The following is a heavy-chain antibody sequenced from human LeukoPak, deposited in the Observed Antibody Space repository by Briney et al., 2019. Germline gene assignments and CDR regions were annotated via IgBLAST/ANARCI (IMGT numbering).Heavy chain of an antibody. CDR2: INPNSGGT. CDR3: AREYYYDSSGYSVDYYYYGMDV. CDR1: GYTFTDYF. V-gene: IGHV1-2*02. Sequence: ASVKVSCKTSGYTFTDYFVHWVRQAPGQGLEWMGWINPNSGGTEYAQKFLGRVTMTRDTSICTAYMELSRLRSDDTAVYFCAREYYYDSSGYSVDYYYYGMDVWAKGPRSPSP. D-gene: IGHD3-22*01. J-gene: IGHJ6*02.